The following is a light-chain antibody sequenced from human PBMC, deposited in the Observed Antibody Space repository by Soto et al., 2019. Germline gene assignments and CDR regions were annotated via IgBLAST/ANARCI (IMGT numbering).Light chain of an antibody. CDR1: SSNIGAGYD. CDR3: LSFDSSLSVV. J-gene: IGLJ2*01. Sequence: QPVLTQPPSVSGAPGQRVTISCTGNSSNIGAGYDVHWYQQLPGRAPKLLIYGNTNRPSGVPDRVSGSKSGTSATLAITGLQAEDEADYYCLSFDSSLSVVFGGGTELTVL. CDR2: GNT. V-gene: IGLV1-40*01.